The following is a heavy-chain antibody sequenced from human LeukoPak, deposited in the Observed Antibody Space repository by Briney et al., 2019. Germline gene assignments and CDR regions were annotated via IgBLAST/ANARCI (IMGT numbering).Heavy chain of an antibody. CDR2: IYYSGTT. CDR1: DGSISSGDYY. V-gene: IGHV4-30-4*02. CDR3: ARDAGEGFDY. Sequence: SETLSLTCTVSDGSISSGDYYWSWIRQPPGKGLEWIGYIYYSGTTYYNPSLKSRVTISVDTSKNQFSLKLSSVTAADTAVYYCARDAGEGFDYWGQGTLVTVSS. J-gene: IGHJ4*02.